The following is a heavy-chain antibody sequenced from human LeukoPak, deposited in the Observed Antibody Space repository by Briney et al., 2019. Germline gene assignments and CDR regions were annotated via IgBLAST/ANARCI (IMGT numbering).Heavy chain of an antibody. CDR3: ARHWGSYDDAFDI. CDR1: GFSFTNYW. CDR2: IYPGDSDT. V-gene: IGHV5-51*01. Sequence: GESLKISCKGSGFSFTNYWIGWVRQMPGKGLEWVGIIYPGDSDTRYSPSFQGQVSISADKSISTAYLQWSSLKASDTAMYYCARHWGSYDDAFDIWGQGTMVTVSS. J-gene: IGHJ3*02. D-gene: IGHD1-26*01.